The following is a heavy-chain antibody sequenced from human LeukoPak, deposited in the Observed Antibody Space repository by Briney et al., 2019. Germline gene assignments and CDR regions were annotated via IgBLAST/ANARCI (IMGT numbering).Heavy chain of an antibody. CDR1: GGSISSGSYY. V-gene: IGHV4-61*02. CDR3: AREDSNYYGSGSPGGFDY. Sequence: SETLSLTCTVSGGSISSGSYYWSWIRQPAGKGLEWIGRIYTSGSTNYNPSLKSRVTISVDTSKNQFSLKLSSVTAADTAVYYCAREDSNYYGSGSPGGFDYWGQGTLVTVSS. D-gene: IGHD3-10*01. CDR2: IYTSGST. J-gene: IGHJ4*02.